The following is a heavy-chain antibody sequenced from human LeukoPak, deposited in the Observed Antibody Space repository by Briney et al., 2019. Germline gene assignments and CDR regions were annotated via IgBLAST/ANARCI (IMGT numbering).Heavy chain of an antibody. CDR3: ARSSATWYPWDY. CDR2: IYYSGST. V-gene: IGHV4-39*07. J-gene: IGHJ4*02. Sequence: SETLSLTCTVSGGSISSSSYYWGWIRQPPGKGLEWIGSIYYSGSTYYNPSLKSRVTISVDTSNNQFSLKLTSVTAADSAVYYCARSSATWYPWDYWGQGTLVTVSS. CDR1: GGSISSSSYY. D-gene: IGHD6-13*01.